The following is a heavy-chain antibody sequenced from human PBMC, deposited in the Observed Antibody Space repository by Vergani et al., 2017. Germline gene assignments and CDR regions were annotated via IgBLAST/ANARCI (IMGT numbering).Heavy chain of an antibody. CDR3: ARNAPIVGATTDAFDI. J-gene: IGHJ3*02. CDR2: ISWNSGSI. V-gene: IGHV3-9*01. D-gene: IGHD1-26*01. Sequence: EVQLVESGGGLVQPGRSLRLSCAASGFTFDDYAMHWVRQAPGKGLEWVSGISWNSGSIGYADSVKGRFTISRDNAKNSLYLQMNSLRDEDTAVYYCARNAPIVGATTDAFDIWGQGTMVTVSS. CDR1: GFTFDDYA.